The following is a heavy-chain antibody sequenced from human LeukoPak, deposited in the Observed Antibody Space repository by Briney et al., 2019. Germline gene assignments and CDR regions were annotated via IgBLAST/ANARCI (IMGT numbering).Heavy chain of an antibody. CDR1: GFTFSSYE. V-gene: IGHV3-48*03. CDR3: ARAETNYYDSSGYYSDEYFQH. J-gene: IGHJ1*01. D-gene: IGHD3-22*01. CDR2: ISSSGSTI. Sequence: GGSLRLSCAAPGFTFSSYEMNWVRQAPGKGLEWVSYISSSGSTIYYADSVKGRFTISRDNAKNSLYLQMNSLRAEDTAVYYCARAETNYYDSSGYYSDEYFQHWGQGTLVTVSS.